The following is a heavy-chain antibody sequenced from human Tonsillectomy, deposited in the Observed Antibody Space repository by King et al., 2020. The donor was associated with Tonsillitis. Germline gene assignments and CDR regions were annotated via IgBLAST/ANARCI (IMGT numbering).Heavy chain of an antibody. D-gene: IGHD3-3*01. CDR3: AHAEKTATYYDFWRGTTGNWFDP. Sequence: TLKESGPTLVKPTQTLTLTCTFSGFSLSTSGVGVGWIRQPPGKALEWLALIYWDDDKRYSPSLKSRLTITKDTSKNQVVLTMTNMDPVDTATYYCAHAEKTATYYDFWRGTTGNWFDPWGQGTLVTVSS. V-gene: IGHV2-5*02. CDR1: GFSLSTSGVG. CDR2: IYWDDDK. J-gene: IGHJ5*02.